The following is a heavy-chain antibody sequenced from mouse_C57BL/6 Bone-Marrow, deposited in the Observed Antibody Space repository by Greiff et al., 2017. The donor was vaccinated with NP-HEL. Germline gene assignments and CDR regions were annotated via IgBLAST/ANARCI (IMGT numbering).Heavy chain of an antibody. D-gene: IGHD2-4*01. Sequence: VQLQQSGAELVKPGASVKISCKASGYAFSSYWMNWVKQRPGKGLEWIGQIYPGDGDTNYHGKFKGKATLTADKSSSTAYMQLSSLTAEDSAVYFCAGIYYDYDWYFDVWGTGTTVTVSS. V-gene: IGHV1-80*01. CDR3: AGIYYDYDWYFDV. CDR2: IYPGDGDT. CDR1: GYAFSSYW. J-gene: IGHJ1*03.